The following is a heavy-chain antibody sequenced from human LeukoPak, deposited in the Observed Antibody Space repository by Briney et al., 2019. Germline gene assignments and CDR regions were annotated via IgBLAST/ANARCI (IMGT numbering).Heavy chain of an antibody. CDR1: GFTFGSYG. CDR2: ISYDGSNK. V-gene: IGHV3-30*18. D-gene: IGHD3-10*01. Sequence: GGSLRLSCAASGFTFGSYGMHWVRQAPGKGLEWVAVISYDGSNKYYADSVKGRFTISRDNSKNTLYLQMNSLRAEDTAVYYCAKNYLPDYYGSGSYYNAAMDVWGQGTTVTVSS. J-gene: IGHJ6*02. CDR3: AKNYLPDYYGSGSYYNAAMDV.